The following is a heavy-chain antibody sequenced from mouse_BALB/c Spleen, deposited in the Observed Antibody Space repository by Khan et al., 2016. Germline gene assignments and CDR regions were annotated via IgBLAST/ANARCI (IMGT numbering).Heavy chain of an antibody. CDR1: GYSFTGYY. CDR2: ISCYNGAT. J-gene: IGHJ4*01. CDR3: ARGDYDGYYAMDY. V-gene: IGHV1S34*01. D-gene: IGHD2-4*01. Sequence: LVKTGASVKISCKASGYSFTGYYIHWVKQSHGKGLEGSGYISCYNGATNYNQKFRGKATFTVDTSSSTAYMQFNSLTSEDSAVYCCARGDYDGYYAMDYWGQGTSVTVSS.